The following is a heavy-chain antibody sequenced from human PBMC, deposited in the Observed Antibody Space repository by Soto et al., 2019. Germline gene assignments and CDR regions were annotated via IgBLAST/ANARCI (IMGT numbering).Heavy chain of an antibody. CDR1: GGSIGTNNW. CDR2: IHHTGSI. V-gene: IGHV4-4*02. CDR3: ARERGAGTYQGFDY. Sequence: QLLLQESGPGLVKPSGTLSLTCAVSGGSIGTNNWWHWIRQSPGKGLEWIGEIHHTGSINYSPSLKSRFIMSIDESKNQFSLSLSSVTAADTAMYFCARERGAGTYQGFDYWGQGTLVTVSS. D-gene: IGHD1-26*01. J-gene: IGHJ4*02.